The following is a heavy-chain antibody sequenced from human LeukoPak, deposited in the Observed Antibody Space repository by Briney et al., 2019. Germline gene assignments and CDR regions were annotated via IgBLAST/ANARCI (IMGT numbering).Heavy chain of an antibody. CDR3: ARGAIVVVPAALYYFDY. J-gene: IGHJ4*02. CDR2: ISSSCSYI. D-gene: IGHD2-2*01. Sequence: PGGSLRLSCAASGFTFKSYSMNLVRQAPGKGLEWVSSISSSCSYIIYADSVKGRFNISRDNPKNSLHLQMNSLRTEDTAVYYCARGAIVVVPAALYYFDYWGQGTLVTVSS. V-gene: IGHV3-21*01. CDR1: GFTFKSYS.